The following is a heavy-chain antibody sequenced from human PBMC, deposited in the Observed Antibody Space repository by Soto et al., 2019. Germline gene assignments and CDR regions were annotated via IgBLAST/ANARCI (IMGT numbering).Heavy chain of an antibody. CDR3: AKDGSWDGGGGES. J-gene: IGHJ4*02. CDR1: GVTFSSYA. D-gene: IGHD3-16*01. V-gene: IGHV1-69*18. Sequence: QVQLVQSGAELKKPGSSVKVSCSASGVTFSSYAFTWVRQAPGQGLEWMGNIIPVFRTSNYAQGFQGRLTISADESTNTIYMELSSLRSEDRAVYFCAKDGSWDGGGGESWSQGTLVIVSS. CDR2: IIPVFRTS.